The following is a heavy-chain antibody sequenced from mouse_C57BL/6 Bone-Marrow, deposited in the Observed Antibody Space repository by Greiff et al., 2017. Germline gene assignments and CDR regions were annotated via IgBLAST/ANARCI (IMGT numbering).Heavy chain of an antibody. CDR3: ARRGITTVY. CDR2: INPNNGGT. J-gene: IGHJ3*01. Sequence: VQLQQSGPELVKPGASVKISCKASGYTFTDYYMNWVKQSHGKSLEWIGDINPNNGGTSYNQKFKGKATLTVDKSSSTAYMELRSLTSEDSAVYYCARRGITTVYWGQGTLVTVSA. CDR1: GYTFTDYY. V-gene: IGHV1-26*01. D-gene: IGHD1-1*01.